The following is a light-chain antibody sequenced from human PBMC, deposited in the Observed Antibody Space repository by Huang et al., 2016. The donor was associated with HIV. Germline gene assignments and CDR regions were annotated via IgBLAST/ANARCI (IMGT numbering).Light chain of an antibody. J-gene: IGKJ1*01. V-gene: IGKV3-15*01. Sequence: EIVMTQSPATLSVSPGERATLSCRASQSITSNLAWYQQKPGQAPRLLVYAASTRATGIPARFSCSGSGTECTLSISSLQSEDCAVYYCQQYNNWPPWTVGQGTRWKSN. CDR1: QSITSN. CDR2: AAS. CDR3: QQYNNWPPWT.